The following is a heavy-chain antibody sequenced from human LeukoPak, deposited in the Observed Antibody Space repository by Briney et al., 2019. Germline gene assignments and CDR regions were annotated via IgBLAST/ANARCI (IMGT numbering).Heavy chain of an antibody. CDR2: ISSRSAYI. CDR3: ARDRSGSYPYYFDY. V-gene: IGHV3-21*01. Sequence: PGGSLRLSWAASGFTFSDYSMNWVRQAPGKGLEWVSSISSRSAYIHYTDSVKGRFTISRDNAENSLYLQMNNLRADDTAVYYCARDRSGSYPYYFDYWGQGTVVTVSS. D-gene: IGHD1-26*01. J-gene: IGHJ4*02. CDR1: GFTFSDYS.